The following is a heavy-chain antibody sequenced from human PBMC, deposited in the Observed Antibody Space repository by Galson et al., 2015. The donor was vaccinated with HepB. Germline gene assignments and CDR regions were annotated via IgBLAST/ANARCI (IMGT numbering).Heavy chain of an antibody. CDR2: IRSKAYGGTT. CDR3: ARNSGSYSVHYYGMDV. J-gene: IGHJ6*02. D-gene: IGHD1-26*01. V-gene: IGHV3-49*04. CDR1: GFTFGDYA. Sequence: SLRLSCAASGFTFGDYAMSWVRQAPGKGLEWVGFIRSKAYGGTTEYAASVKGRFTISRDDSKSIAYLQMNSLRDEDTAVYYCARNSGSYSVHYYGMDVWGQGTTVTVSS.